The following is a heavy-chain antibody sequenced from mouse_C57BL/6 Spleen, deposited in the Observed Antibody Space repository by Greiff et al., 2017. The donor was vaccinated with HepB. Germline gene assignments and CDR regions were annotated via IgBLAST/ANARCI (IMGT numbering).Heavy chain of an antibody. CDR2: ISSGSSTI. J-gene: IGHJ2*01. CDR1: GFTFSDYG. CDR3: ARRDYGRQYYFDY. V-gene: IGHV5-17*01. D-gene: IGHD1-1*01. Sequence: EVQRVESGGGLVKPGGSLKLSCAASGFTFSDYGMHWVRQAPEKGLEWVAYISSGSSTIYYADTVKGRFTISRDNAKNTLFLQMTSLRSEDTAMYYCARRDYGRQYYFDYWGQGTTLTVSS.